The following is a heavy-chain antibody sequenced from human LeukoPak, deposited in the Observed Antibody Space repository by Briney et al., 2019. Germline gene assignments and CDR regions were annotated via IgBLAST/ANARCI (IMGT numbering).Heavy chain of an antibody. V-gene: IGHV4-59*01. J-gene: IGHJ4*02. Sequence: SETLSLTCTVSGGSISGYHWSWIRQPPGKGLEWIGNIYYSGSTNYNPSLKSRVTISVDTSKNQFPLKLSSVTAAGTAVYYCARSTVTAAPLFYWGQGTLVTVSS. D-gene: IGHD4-17*01. CDR1: GGSISGYH. CDR2: IYYSGST. CDR3: ARSTVTAAPLFY.